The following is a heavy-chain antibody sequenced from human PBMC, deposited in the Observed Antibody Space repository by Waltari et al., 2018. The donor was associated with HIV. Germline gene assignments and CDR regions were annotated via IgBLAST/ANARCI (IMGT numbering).Heavy chain of an antibody. D-gene: IGHD6-13*01. CDR1: GFTFSNYG. Sequence: EVQVLESGGALVQPGGSLRLSCAASGFTFSNYGMSWVGQAPGKGMEWVSTIGGSGGSTYYADSVKGRFTVSRDNSKNTLYLQMNSLRAEDTAVYFCVKEHQYSHSWYSYYGMDVWGQGTTVTVSS. J-gene: IGHJ6*02. CDR2: IGGSGGST. V-gene: IGHV3-23*01. CDR3: VKEHQYSHSWYSYYGMDV.